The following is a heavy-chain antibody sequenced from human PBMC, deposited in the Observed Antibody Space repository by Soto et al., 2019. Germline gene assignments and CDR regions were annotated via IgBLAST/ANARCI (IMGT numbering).Heavy chain of an antibody. D-gene: IGHD3-9*01. CDR3: AGDILTGSYRIEYYYGMNG. CDR2: ISYDGSNK. J-gene: IGHJ6*02. CDR1: VFTFSSYG. V-gene: IGHV3-30*03. Sequence: HPGGSLRLSCASSVFTFSSYGMHCVRQSPGKWLEWVAVISYDGSNKYYADSVKGRFTISRDNSKNTLYLQMNSLRAEDTAVYYCAGDILTGSYRIEYYYGMNGWGQGTTVIVSS.